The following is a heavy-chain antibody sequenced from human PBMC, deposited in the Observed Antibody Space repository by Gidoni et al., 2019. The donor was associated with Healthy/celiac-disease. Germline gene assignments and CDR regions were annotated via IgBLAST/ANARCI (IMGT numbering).Heavy chain of an antibody. CDR1: GFTFSSHD. J-gene: IGHJ4*02. Sequence: QVQLVESGGGVVQPGRSITLSCAAPGFTFSSHDMHWVRQAPGKGLEWVAVIWYDGSDKYYADSVKGRYTISRDNSKNTLYLQVNSLRAEDTAVYYCARDVSIDYWGQGTLVTVSS. D-gene: IGHD3-3*02. CDR2: IWYDGSDK. CDR3: ARDVSIDY. V-gene: IGHV3-33*01.